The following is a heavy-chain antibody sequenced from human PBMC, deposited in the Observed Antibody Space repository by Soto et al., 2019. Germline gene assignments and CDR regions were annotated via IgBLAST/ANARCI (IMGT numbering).Heavy chain of an antibody. V-gene: IGHV3-21*01. J-gene: IGHJ3*02. CDR3: ARHETRLTGDGFDI. CDR1: GFTFSSYS. D-gene: IGHD3-9*01. Sequence: EVQLLESGGGLVNPGGSLRLSCATSGFTFSSYSMDWVRQAPGKGLEWVSSINPTSRYVFYADSVRGRFTISRDYAENSLHLQMNGLRGEDTAVYSCARHETRLTGDGFDIWGRGTLVTVSS. CDR2: INPTSRYV.